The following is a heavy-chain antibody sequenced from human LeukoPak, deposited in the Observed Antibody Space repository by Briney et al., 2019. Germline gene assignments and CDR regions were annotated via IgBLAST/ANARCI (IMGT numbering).Heavy chain of an antibody. CDR3: DYRNNFEY. CDR2: IKADGSEK. J-gene: IGHJ4*02. Sequence: PGGSLRLSCAASGFSFSGHWMNWVRQPPGKGLEWVANIKADGSEKYYVDSVKGRFTISRDDAKRTVDLQMDNLRAEDTAIYYCDYRNNFEYWGQGALVTVSS. V-gene: IGHV3-7*05. D-gene: IGHD3-10*01. CDR1: GFSFSGHW.